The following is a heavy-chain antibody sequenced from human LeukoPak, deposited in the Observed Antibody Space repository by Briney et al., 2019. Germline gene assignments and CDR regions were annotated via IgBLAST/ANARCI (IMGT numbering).Heavy chain of an antibody. D-gene: IGHD5-12*01. CDR1: GGSISSGYW. CDR2: IYHSGST. J-gene: IGHJ4*02. Sequence: SETLSLTCAVSGGSISSGYWWSWVRQPPGKGLEWIGEIYHSGSTNYNPSLKSRVTISVDKSKTQFSLKLSSVTAADTAVYYCARYRGGSGYHFDYWGQGTLVTVSS. CDR3: ARYRGGSGYHFDY. V-gene: IGHV4-4*02.